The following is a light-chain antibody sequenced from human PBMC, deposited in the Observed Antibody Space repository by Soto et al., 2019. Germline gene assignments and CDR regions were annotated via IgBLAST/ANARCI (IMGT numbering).Light chain of an antibody. Sequence: SALTQPRSVSGSPGQSVTISCTGTNSNVGGYDYVSWYQQHPGKAPKLLIYDVTKRPSGVPDRFSGSKSGTTASLTISGLQSDDEADYFCCSYAGSSAFYVFGTGTKVTVL. V-gene: IGLV2-11*01. CDR3: CSYAGSSAFYV. CDR1: NSNVGGYDY. J-gene: IGLJ1*01. CDR2: DVT.